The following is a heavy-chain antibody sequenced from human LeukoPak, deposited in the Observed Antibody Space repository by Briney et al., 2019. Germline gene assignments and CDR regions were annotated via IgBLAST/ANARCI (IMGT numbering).Heavy chain of an antibody. D-gene: IGHD6-13*01. CDR3: AGSIAAADFDY. CDR2: IYYSGST. Sequence: PSETLSLTCTVSGGSISSYYWSWIRQPPGKGLEWIGYIYYSGSTNYNPSLKSRVTISVDTSKNQFSLKLSSVTAADTAVYYCAGSIAAADFDYWGQGTLVTVSS. CDR1: GGSISSYY. J-gene: IGHJ4*02. V-gene: IGHV4-59*01.